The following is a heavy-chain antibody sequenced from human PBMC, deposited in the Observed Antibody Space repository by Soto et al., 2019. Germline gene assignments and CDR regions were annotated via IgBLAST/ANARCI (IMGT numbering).Heavy chain of an antibody. CDR1: GGSISSYY. D-gene: IGHD4-17*01. J-gene: IGHJ3*02. CDR3: ARDRSRMTTVRAFGAFDI. CDR2: IYYSGST. Sequence: NPSETLSLTCTVSGGSISSYYWSWIRQPPGKGLEWIGYIYYSGSTNYNPSLKSRVTISVDTSKNQFSLKLSSVTAADTAVYYCARDRSRMTTVRAFGAFDIWGQGTMVTVSS. V-gene: IGHV4-59*01.